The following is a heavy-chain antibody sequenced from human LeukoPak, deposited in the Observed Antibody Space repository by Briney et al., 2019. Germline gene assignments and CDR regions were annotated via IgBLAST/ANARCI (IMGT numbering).Heavy chain of an antibody. Sequence: GGSLRLSCAASGFTFSSYSMNWVRQAPGKGLEWVSSISSSSSYIYYADSLKGRFTISRDNSKNTLYLQVNSLRDEDTAVYYCARGTGNGAFDIWGQGTMVTVSS. V-gene: IGHV3-21*04. CDR2: ISSSSSYI. CDR1: GFTFSSYS. CDR3: ARGTGNGAFDI. D-gene: IGHD7-27*01. J-gene: IGHJ3*02.